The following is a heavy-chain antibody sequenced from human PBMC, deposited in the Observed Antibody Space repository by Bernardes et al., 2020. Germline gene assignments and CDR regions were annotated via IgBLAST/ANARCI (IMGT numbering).Heavy chain of an antibody. D-gene: IGHD3-3*01. CDR3: ARDRMRGTTIAGWVRRTSGGGMDV. J-gene: IGHJ6*02. CDR1: GSSISRHY. CDR2: IFHSGST. Sequence: SETLSLTCTVSGSSISRHYWGWIRQPPGKGLEWIGFIFHSGSTGYNPSLESRVTISVDTSKNQFSLRLSSLTAADTAVYYCARDRMRGTTIAGWVRRTSGGGMDVWGQGTTVIVSS. V-gene: IGHV4-59*11.